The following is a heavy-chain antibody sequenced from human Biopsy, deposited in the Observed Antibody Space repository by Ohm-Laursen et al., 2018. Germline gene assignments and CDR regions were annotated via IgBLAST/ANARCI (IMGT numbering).Heavy chain of an antibody. D-gene: IGHD3-3*01. CDR2: ISDRGTT. CDR3: ARLYRLDDYWNDNPPDAFDL. J-gene: IGHJ2*01. V-gene: IGHV4-59*01. Sequence: SETLSLTCTVSGGSMSGDYWSWIRQSPRKGLEWIGHISDRGTTNSNPSLRGRITISVDTSKNQFFLKLNSVIAADTALFFCARLYRLDDYWNDNPPDAFDLWGRGTLVTVSS. CDR1: GGSMSGDY.